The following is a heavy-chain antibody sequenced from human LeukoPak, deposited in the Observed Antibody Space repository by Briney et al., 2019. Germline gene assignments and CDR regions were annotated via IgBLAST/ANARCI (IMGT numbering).Heavy chain of an antibody. CDR1: AFTFSSYG. CDR2: IWYDGSNK. Sequence: GRSLRLSCAASAFTFSSYGMHWVRQAPGKGLEWVALIWYDGSNKYYADSVKGRFTISRDNSKNTLYLQMNSLRAEDTAVYYCAKTHSVKGYTYGYFDYRGQGTLVTVSS. D-gene: IGHD5-18*01. J-gene: IGHJ4*02. CDR3: AKTHSVKGYTYGYFDY. V-gene: IGHV3-33*06.